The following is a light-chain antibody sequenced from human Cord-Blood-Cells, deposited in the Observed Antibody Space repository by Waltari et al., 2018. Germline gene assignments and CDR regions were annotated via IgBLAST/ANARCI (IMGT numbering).Light chain of an antibody. J-gene: IGKJ3*01. V-gene: IGKV2-28*01. Sequence: IVMSQSALSLPVTPGEPASISCTSSHSLLHSNGYNYLDWYLQKPGQSPQLLIYLGSNRASGVPDRFSGSGSGTDFTLKISRVEAEDVGVYYCMQALQTPPFTFGPGTKVDIK. CDR1: HSLLHSNGYNY. CDR2: LGS. CDR3: MQALQTPPFT.